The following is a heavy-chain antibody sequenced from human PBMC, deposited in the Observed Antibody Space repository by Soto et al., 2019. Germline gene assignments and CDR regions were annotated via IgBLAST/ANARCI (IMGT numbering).Heavy chain of an antibody. D-gene: IGHD2-21*02. J-gene: IGHJ4*02. CDR3: AKGVLGDNLLHPFDY. CDR2: ISGSGGST. Sequence: PWGTLRLSCAASGFTFSSYAMSWVRQAPGKGLEWVSAISGSGGSTYYADSVKGRLTISRDNSKNTLYLQMNSLRAADTAVYYCAKGVLGDNLLHPFDYWHKGTLVTVSS. V-gene: IGHV3-23*01. CDR1: GFTFSSYA.